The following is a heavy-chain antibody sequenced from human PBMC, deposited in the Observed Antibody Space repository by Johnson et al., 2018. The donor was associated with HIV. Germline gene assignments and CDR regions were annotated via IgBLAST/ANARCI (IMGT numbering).Heavy chain of an antibody. V-gene: IGHV3-30*02. J-gene: IGHJ3*02. Sequence: QEQLVESGGGVVQPGGSLRLSCAASGLTFSSYGMHWVRQAPGKGLEWVAFIRYDGSDNYYGDSVKGRFTISRDNSKNTLYLQMNSLRAEDTAVYYCAKVYCGGDCSFGGAAFNIWGQGTMVTVSS. D-gene: IGHD2-21*02. CDR2: IRYDGSDN. CDR1: GLTFSSYG. CDR3: AKVYCGGDCSFGGAAFNI.